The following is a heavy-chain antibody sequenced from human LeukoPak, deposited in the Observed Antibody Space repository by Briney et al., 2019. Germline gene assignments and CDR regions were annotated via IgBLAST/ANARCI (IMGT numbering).Heavy chain of an antibody. J-gene: IGHJ4*02. CDR1: GFTFTSSA. CDR2: IVVGSGNT. Sequence: ASVKVSCKASGFTFTSSAVQWVRQARGQRLEWIGWIVVGSGNTNYAQEFQERVTITRDMSTSTAYMELSSLRSEDTAVYYCAAGYGSGSLFDYWGQGTLVTVSS. V-gene: IGHV1-58*01. D-gene: IGHD3-10*01. CDR3: AAGYGSGSLFDY.